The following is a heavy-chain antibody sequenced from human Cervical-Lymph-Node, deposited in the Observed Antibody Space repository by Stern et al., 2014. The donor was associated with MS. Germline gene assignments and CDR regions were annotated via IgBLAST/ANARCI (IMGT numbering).Heavy chain of an antibody. CDR3: ARAIFGLNTAAMAPDAFDT. D-gene: IGHD3-3*01. Sequence: EVQLVESGGGLIQPGGSLRLSCAAPGFTVSNNYMSWVRQAPGKGLEWVSLIYTDDSTYYAGSVKGRFTISRDSSKHKMFVTMNRLIAEDTAVYYCARAIFGLNTAAMAPDAFDTWGQGTMVTVSS. CDR2: IYTDDST. V-gene: IGHV3-53*01. CDR1: GFTVSNNY. J-gene: IGHJ3*02.